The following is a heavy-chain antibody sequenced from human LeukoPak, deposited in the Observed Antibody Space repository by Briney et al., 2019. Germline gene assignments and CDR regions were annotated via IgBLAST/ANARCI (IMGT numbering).Heavy chain of an antibody. V-gene: IGHV4-34*01. CDR3: ARISHDFWSGYLYGMDV. CDR2: INHSGST. CDR1: GGSFSGYY. J-gene: IGHJ6*02. D-gene: IGHD3-3*01. Sequence: SETLSLTCAVYGGSFSGYYWSWIRQPPGKGLEWIGEINHSGSTNYNPSLKSRVTISVDTSKNQFSLKLSSVTAADTAVYYCARISHDFWSGYLYGMDVWGQGTTVTVS.